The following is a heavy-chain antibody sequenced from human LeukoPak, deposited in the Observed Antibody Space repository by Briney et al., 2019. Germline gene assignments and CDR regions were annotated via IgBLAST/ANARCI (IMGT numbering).Heavy chain of an antibody. Sequence: PGRSLRLSCAASGFTFSSYATSWVRQAPGKGLEWVSAISGSGGSTYYADSVKGRFTISRDNAKNSLYLQMNSLRAEDTAVYYCARRGWVYFDPWGQGTLVTVSS. CDR1: GFTFSSYA. J-gene: IGHJ5*02. D-gene: IGHD1-26*01. CDR2: ISGSGGST. CDR3: ARRGWVYFDP. V-gene: IGHV3-23*01.